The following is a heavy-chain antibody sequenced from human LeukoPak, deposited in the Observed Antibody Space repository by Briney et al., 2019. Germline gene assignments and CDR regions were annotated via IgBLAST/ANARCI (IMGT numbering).Heavy chain of an antibody. D-gene: IGHD6-19*01. Sequence: PGGSLRLSCAASGFTFSSNWMSWVRQVPGKGLEWVANIKNDASEKYYVDSVKGRFTISRDNAKNSVYLQMNSLRAEDTAVYYCASPQHSGWIFNYWGQGALVTVSS. CDR3: ASPQHSGWIFNY. CDR2: IKNDASEK. V-gene: IGHV3-7*01. J-gene: IGHJ4*02. CDR1: GFTFSSNW.